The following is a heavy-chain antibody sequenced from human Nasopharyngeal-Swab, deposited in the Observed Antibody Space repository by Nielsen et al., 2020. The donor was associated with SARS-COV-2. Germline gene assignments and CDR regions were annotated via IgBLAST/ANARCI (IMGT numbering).Heavy chain of an antibody. V-gene: IGHV3-7*01. CDR3: ARDLPTGDDAFDI. Sequence: GESLKISCAASGFTFSSYWMTWVRQAPGKGLEWVANIKHDGSAKYYADSVKGRFTISRDNAKSSLHLQMNSLRAEDTAVYYCARDLPTGDDAFDIWGQGTMVTVSS. J-gene: IGHJ3*02. D-gene: IGHD7-27*01. CDR2: IKHDGSAK. CDR1: GFTFSSYW.